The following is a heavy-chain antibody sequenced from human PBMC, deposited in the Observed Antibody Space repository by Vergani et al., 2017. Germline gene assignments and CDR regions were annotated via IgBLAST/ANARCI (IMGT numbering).Heavy chain of an antibody. J-gene: IGHJ6*02. CDR2: IYTSVST. D-gene: IGHD6-13*01. Sequence: QVQLQESGPGLVKPSQTLSLTCTVSGGSINRGSYYWSWIRQPAGKGLEWIGRIYTSVSTNYNPSLKSRVTMSVDTSKNQFSLKLSSVTAADTAVYYCARDKSSSWSGYYYYYGMDVWGQGTTVTVSS. CDR1: GGSINRGSYY. V-gene: IGHV4-61*02. CDR3: ARDKSSSWSGYYYYYGMDV.